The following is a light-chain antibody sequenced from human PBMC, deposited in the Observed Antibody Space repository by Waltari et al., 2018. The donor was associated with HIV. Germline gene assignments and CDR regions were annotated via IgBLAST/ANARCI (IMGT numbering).Light chain of an antibody. CDR2: RSY. J-gene: IGLJ2*01. CDR3: AAWDDNLRVV. V-gene: IGLV1-47*01. Sequence: QSVLTQPPSASGTPGQRVTISCSGDSSISGRNFVNWYQQLPGTAPKLLIYRSYHRPPGVPDRCSGSKCGSSASLAIRGLRSEDGAFYYCAAWDDNLRVVFGGGTKLTVL. CDR1: SSISGRNF.